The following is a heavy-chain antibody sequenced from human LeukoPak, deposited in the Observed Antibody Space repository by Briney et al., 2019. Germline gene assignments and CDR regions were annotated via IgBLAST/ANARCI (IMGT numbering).Heavy chain of an antibody. J-gene: IGHJ5*02. Sequence: GGSLRLSCAGSGFSFSDYYMTWVRQAPGKGLEWLSFLSGSSEIIYYADSVKGRFTISRDNAEKSLYLQMSSLRAEDTAVYYCARACQNNWFDTWGQGILVTVSS. CDR3: ARACQNNWFDT. CDR1: GFSFSDYY. CDR2: LSGSSEII. V-gene: IGHV3-11*01.